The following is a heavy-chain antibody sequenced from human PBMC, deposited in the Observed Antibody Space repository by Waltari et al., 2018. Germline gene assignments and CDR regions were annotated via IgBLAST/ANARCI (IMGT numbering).Heavy chain of an antibody. CDR3: ARGGGGGKRRY. CDR2: INHSGST. D-gene: IGHD2-15*01. J-gene: IGHJ4*02. V-gene: IGHV4-34*01. Sequence: QVQLQQWGAGLLKPSETLSLTCAVYGGSFSGYYWSWIRQPPGKGLEWIGEINHSGSTNYNPSLKSRVTISVDTSKNQFSLKLSSVTAADTAAYYCARGGGGGKRRYWGQGTLVTVSS. CDR1: GGSFSGYY.